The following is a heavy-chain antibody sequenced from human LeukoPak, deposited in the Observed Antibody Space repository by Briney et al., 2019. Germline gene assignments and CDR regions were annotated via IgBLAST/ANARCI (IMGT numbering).Heavy chain of an antibody. CDR3: ARYYIEGRCFDY. CDR2: INPNSGGT. Sequence: ASVKVSCKASGYTFTTYYMHWVRQAPGQGLEWMGWINPNSGGTNYAQKFQGRVTMTRDTSISTAYMELSRLRSDDTAVYYCARYYIEGRCFDYWGQGTLVTVSS. CDR1: GYTFTTYY. D-gene: IGHD3-10*01. J-gene: IGHJ4*02. V-gene: IGHV1-2*02.